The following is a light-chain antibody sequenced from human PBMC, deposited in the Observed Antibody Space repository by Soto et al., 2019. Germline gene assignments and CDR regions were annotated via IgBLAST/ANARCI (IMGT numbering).Light chain of an antibody. Sequence: EIVLTQSPGTLSLSPGERATLSCRASHSFSSSYLAWYQQKPGQAPRLLIYGTSRRATGIPDRFSGSGSGTDFTLTISRLESEDFALYFCQQRNNWPPTFGGGTKVE. J-gene: IGKJ4*01. CDR3: QQRNNWPPT. V-gene: IGKV3D-20*02. CDR1: HSFSSSY. CDR2: GTS.